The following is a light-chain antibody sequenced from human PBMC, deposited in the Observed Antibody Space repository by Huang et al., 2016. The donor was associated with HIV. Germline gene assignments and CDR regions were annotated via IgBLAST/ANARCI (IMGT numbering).Light chain of an antibody. CDR1: QSVSGS. V-gene: IGKV3-11*01. CDR3: QQRTYWPPIYT. Sequence: EIVLTQSPATLSLSPGERATLSCRASQSVSGSLAWYQQKPGQAPRLLIYDASNRATGTPARVSASGSGTDFSLNISSLEPEDFAVYYCQQRTYWPPIYTFGQGTKLEIK. J-gene: IGKJ2*01. CDR2: DAS.